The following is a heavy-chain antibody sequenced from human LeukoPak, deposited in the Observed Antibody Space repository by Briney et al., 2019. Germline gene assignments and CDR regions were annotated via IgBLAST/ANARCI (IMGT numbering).Heavy chain of an antibody. CDR3: ARDLPHCSGGSCLKAESI. CDR2: IYYSGST. V-gene: IGHV4-59*02. J-gene: IGHJ4*02. CDR1: GGSVSSYY. Sequence: PSETLSLTCTVSGGSVSSYYWSWIRQPPGKGLEWIGYIYYSGSTYYNPSLKSRVTISVDTSKNQFSLKLSSVTAADTAVYYCARDLPHCSGGSCLKAESIWGQGTLVTVSS. D-gene: IGHD2-15*01.